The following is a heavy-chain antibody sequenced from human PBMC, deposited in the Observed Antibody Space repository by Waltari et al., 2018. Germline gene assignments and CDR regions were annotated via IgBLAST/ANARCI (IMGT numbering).Heavy chain of an antibody. Sequence: EVRLVESGGGLLQPGRSLRLSCTVSGFNFGDYAMTWVRQAPGRGLEWLGFIRSHSYGATGEYAASVKGRFTFSRDDSNGVAYLQMNSLKAEDSAVYYCTLLPHDSTPLRDYWGQGTLVTVSS. CDR2: IRSHSYGATG. CDR3: TLLPHDSTPLRDY. D-gene: IGHD2-15*01. V-gene: IGHV3-49*04. J-gene: IGHJ4*02. CDR1: GFNFGDYA.